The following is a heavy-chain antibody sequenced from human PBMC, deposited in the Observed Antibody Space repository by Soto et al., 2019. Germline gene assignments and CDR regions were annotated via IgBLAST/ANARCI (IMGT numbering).Heavy chain of an antibody. J-gene: IGHJ4*02. CDR3: ARDNYGPLEY. CDR2: VDPRSGDR. Sequence: QVQLVQSGAELKKPGASVRVSCKPSGYTFTDLYIHWVRQAPGQGLEWMGWVDPRSGDRRNTQKFQGRVTMSRDTSTSTVYMELKSLTSDATAVYYCARDNYGPLEYWGQGTLVTVSS. D-gene: IGHD3-10*01. V-gene: IGHV1-2*02. CDR1: GYTFTDLY.